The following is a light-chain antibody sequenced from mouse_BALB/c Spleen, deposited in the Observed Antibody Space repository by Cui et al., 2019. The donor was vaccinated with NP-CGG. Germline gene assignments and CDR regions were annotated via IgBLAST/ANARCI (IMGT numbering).Light chain of an antibody. CDR2: STS. CDR1: SSVSY. J-gene: IGKJ1*01. Sequence: QIVLTQSPAIMSASLGEEITLTSSASSSVSYMHWYQQKSGTSPKLLIYSTSNLASGIPSRFSGSGSGTFYSLTISSVEAEDAADYYCHQWSSYPWTFGGGTKLEIK. CDR3: HQWSSYPWT. V-gene: IGKV4-80*01.